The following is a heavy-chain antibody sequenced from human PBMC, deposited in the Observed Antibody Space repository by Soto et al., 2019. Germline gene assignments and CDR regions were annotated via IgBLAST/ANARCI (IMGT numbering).Heavy chain of an antibody. J-gene: IGHJ6*02. Sequence: QVQLQESGPGLVRPSQTLSLTCTVSGGSISSDHYHWTWIRQPPGQGLEWIGYIHYRGSIYYNPSLQSRVTMSVDTSKNLFSLKLSSVTAADTAVYFCAREDDGGDRDYYGLDVWGQGTTVTVSS. CDR2: IHYRGSI. CDR3: AREDDGGDRDYYGLDV. D-gene: IGHD2-21*02. V-gene: IGHV4-30-4*01. CDR1: GGSISSDHYH.